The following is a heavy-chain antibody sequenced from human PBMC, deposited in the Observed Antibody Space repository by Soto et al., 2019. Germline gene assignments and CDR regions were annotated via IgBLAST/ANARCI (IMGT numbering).Heavy chain of an antibody. V-gene: IGHV1-69*13. CDR2: IIPIFGTS. Sequence: SVKVSCKASGGTFSSYTISWVRQAPGQGLEWMGGIIPIFGTSNYAQKFQGRVSINADESTNTAYMELSGLRSEDTAMYYRAREDDVVVAAAVYAFDIWGQGTMVTVSS. CDR3: AREDDVVVAAAVYAFDI. CDR1: GGTFSSYT. D-gene: IGHD2-15*01. J-gene: IGHJ3*02.